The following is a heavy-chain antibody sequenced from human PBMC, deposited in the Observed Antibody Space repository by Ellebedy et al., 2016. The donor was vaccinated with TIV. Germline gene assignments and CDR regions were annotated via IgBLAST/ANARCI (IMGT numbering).Heavy chain of an antibody. CDR2: ITWRGST. CDR1: SGPIGTHY. CDR3: AREEGFGGAWFDP. Sequence: MPSETLSLTCPVSSGPIGTHYWSWVRQPPGQGLEWIGYITWRGSTNYNPSLKSRITISMDTSKNQIALMVRSVTAADTAIYYCAREEGFGGAWFDPWGQGTLVIVSS. D-gene: IGHD3-10*01. V-gene: IGHV4-59*11. J-gene: IGHJ5*02.